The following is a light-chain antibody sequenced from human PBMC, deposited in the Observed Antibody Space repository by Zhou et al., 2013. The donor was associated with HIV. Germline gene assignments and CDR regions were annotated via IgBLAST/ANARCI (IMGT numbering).Light chain of an antibody. CDR2: DAS. CDR1: QDITNY. V-gene: IGKV1-39*01. Sequence: DIQMTQSPSSLSASVGDRVTIACQASQDITNYLNWDQQKPGKAPKLLIYDASNLQSGSHQGSVAVDLGQISLSPSTVCKPEDFATYYCQQSYSSSWTFGQGTKGGDQT. CDR3: QQSYSSSWT. J-gene: IGKJ1*01.